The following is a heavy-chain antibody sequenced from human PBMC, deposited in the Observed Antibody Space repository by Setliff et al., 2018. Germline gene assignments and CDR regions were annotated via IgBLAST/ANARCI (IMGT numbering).Heavy chain of an antibody. D-gene: IGHD3-10*01. V-gene: IGHV4-4*08. Sequence: PSETLSLTCTVSGGSISSYYWIWIRQPPGKGLEWIGYIYSSGSTNYNPSLKSRVAISLDTSKNQFSLKLTSVTAADTAAYYCARSLGSGTYWGSRPYYSDYWGQGTLVTVSS. CDR3: ARSLGSGTYWGSRPYYSDY. CDR1: GGSISSYY. CDR2: IYSSGST. J-gene: IGHJ4*02.